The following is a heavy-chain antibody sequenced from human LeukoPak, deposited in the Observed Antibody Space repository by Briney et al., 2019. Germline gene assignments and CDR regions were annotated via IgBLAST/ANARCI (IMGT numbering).Heavy chain of an antibody. J-gene: IGHJ4*02. CDR3: AKGTMVRGVIITPFDY. V-gene: IGHV3-23*01. D-gene: IGHD3-10*01. Sequence: PGGSLRLSCAASGFTFSSYAMSWVRQAPGKGLEWVSAISGSGGSTYYADSVKGRFTISRDNSKNTLYLQMNSLRAEDMAVYYCAKGTMVRGVIITPFDYWGQGTLVTVSS. CDR1: GFTFSSYA. CDR2: ISGSGGST.